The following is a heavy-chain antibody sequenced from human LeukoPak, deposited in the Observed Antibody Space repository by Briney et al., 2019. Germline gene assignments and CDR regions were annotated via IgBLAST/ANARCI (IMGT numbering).Heavy chain of an antibody. CDR1: GGSISSYY. CDR2: IYYSGST. D-gene: IGHD1-26*01. V-gene: IGHV4-59*01. J-gene: IGHJ4*02. CDR3: ARVSRMGADY. Sequence: SETLSLTCTVSGGSISSYYWSWIRQPPGKGLEWIGYIYYSGSTNYNPSLKSRDTISVDTSKNQFSLKLSSVTAADTAVYYCARVSRMGADYWGQGTLVTVSS.